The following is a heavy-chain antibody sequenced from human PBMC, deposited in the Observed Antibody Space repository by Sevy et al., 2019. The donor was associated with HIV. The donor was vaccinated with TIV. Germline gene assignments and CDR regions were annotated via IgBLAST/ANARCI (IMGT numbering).Heavy chain of an antibody. J-gene: IGHJ3*02. CDR2: ISYDGSNK. V-gene: IGHV3-30*18. CDR1: GFTFSSYG. Sequence: GGSLRLSCAASGFTFSSYGMHWVRQAPGKGLEWVAVISYDGSNKYYADSVKGRFTISRDNSKNTLYLQMNSLRAEDMAVYYCAKDVGSGYFRVGAFDIWGQGTMVTVSS. D-gene: IGHD3-22*01. CDR3: AKDVGSGYFRVGAFDI.